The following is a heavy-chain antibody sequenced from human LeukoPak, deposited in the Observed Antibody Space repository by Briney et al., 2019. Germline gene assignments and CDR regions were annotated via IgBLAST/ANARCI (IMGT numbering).Heavy chain of an antibody. CDR1: GFTFSSYW. D-gene: IGHD3-10*01. J-gene: IGHJ4*02. CDR2: INPDGSST. V-gene: IGHV3-74*01. CDR3: ASGTGGYFDN. Sequence: GGSLRLSCAAPGFTFSSYWMNWVRQTPGNGLVWVSRINPDGSSTNYADSVRGRFTISRDNAKNTLYLQMNRLRAEDTAVYYCASGTGGYFDNWGQGTLVTVSS.